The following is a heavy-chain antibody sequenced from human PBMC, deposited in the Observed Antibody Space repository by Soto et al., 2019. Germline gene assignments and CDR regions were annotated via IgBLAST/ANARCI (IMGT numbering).Heavy chain of an antibody. CDR2: IERDDDDK. Sequence: GSSPTLVNPTETLTLTCTFSGFSLTSPGMCVSWIRQSPGKALEWLALIERDDDDKYYSTSLKTRLTISKDTRKNQVVLTMANMKPADTATYYCARSIRGPRRFNGMDVWGQGTTVTVSS. CDR1: GFSLTSPGMC. J-gene: IGHJ6*02. D-gene: IGHD1-20*01. V-gene: IGHV2-70*13. CDR3: ARSIRGPRRFNGMDV.